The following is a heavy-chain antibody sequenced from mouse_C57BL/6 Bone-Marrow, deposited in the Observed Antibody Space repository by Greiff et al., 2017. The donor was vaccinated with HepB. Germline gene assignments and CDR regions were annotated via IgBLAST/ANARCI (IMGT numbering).Heavy chain of an antibody. Sequence: QVQLQQPGAELVMPGASVKLSCKASGYTFTSYWMHWVKQRPGQGLEWIGEIDPSDSYTNYNQKFKGKSTWTVDKSSSTAYMQLSSLTSEDSAVYYCAAYGNYGYWGQGTTLTVSS. CDR3: AAYGNYGY. D-gene: IGHD2-1*01. CDR1: GYTFTSYW. J-gene: IGHJ2*01. V-gene: IGHV1-69*01. CDR2: IDPSDSYT.